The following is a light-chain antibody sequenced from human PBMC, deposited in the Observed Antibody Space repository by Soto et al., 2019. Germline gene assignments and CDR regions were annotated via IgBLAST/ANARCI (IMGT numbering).Light chain of an antibody. V-gene: IGLV1-44*01. CDR1: SSNIGSNA. Sequence: QAVLTQPPSASGTPGQRVTISCSGSSSNIGSNAVNWYHQLPGTAPKLLIYSNNQRPSGVPDRFSGSKSGTSASLAISGLHSEDEADYYCAAWDDSLNGGVFGGGTKLTVL. J-gene: IGLJ3*02. CDR3: AAWDDSLNGGV. CDR2: SNN.